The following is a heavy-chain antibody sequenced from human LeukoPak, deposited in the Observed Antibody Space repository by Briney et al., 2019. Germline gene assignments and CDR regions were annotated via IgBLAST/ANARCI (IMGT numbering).Heavy chain of an antibody. V-gene: IGHV1-8*02. Sequence: ASVKVSCKASGGTFSSYAINWVRQATGQGLEWMGWMNPNSGNTGYAQKFQGRVTMTRNTSISTAYMELSSLRSEDTAVYYCARGVLRYFDWLRPGDYWGQGTLVTVSS. CDR1: GGTFSSYA. CDR2: MNPNSGNT. J-gene: IGHJ4*02. D-gene: IGHD3-9*01. CDR3: ARGVLRYFDWLRPGDY.